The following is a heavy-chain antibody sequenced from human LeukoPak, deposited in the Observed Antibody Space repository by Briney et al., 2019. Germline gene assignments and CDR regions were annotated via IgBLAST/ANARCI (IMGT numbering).Heavy chain of an antibody. CDR1: GCSSNSSNW. CDR2: IYHSGST. D-gene: IGHD4-17*01. CDR3: ARDGDYGDYAPAPADAFDI. V-gene: IGHV4-4*02. J-gene: IGHJ3*02. Sequence: SGTLSFTAAGSGCSSNSSNWWRWVRQPPGKGLEWIGEIYHSGSTNYNPSLKGRVTISVDKSKNQFSLKLSSVTAADTAVYYCARDGDYGDYAPAPADAFDIWGQGTMVTVSS.